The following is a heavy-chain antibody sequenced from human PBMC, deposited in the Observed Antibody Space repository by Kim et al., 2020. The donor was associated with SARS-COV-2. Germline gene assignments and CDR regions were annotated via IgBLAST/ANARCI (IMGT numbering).Heavy chain of an antibody. J-gene: IGHJ4*02. V-gene: IGHV3-53*01. CDR2: IYSGGST. CDR3: AIMYYYGSGSYFGGGTDY. D-gene: IGHD3-10*01. CDR1: GFTVSSNY. Sequence: GGSLRLSCAASGFTVSSNYMSWVRQAPGKGLEWVSVIYSGGSTYYADSVKGRFTISRDNSKNTLYLQMNSLRAEDTAVYYCAIMYYYGSGSYFGGGTDYWGQGSLVTVSS.